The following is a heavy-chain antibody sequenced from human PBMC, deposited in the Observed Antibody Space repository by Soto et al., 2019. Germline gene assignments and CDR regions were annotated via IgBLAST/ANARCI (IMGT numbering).Heavy chain of an antibody. Sequence: QVQLQESGPGLVKPSETLSLTCTVSAGSISSDYWSWIRQPPGKGLEWIGYIYYSGSTHYNPSLESRVTMSVDTSTNQFSLKITSMTAADTAVYYCARGTGDSSGYYRPFDYWGQGTLVTVSS. CDR2: IYYSGST. CDR3: ARGTGDSSGYYRPFDY. V-gene: IGHV4-59*01. D-gene: IGHD3-22*01. CDR1: AGSISSDY. J-gene: IGHJ4*02.